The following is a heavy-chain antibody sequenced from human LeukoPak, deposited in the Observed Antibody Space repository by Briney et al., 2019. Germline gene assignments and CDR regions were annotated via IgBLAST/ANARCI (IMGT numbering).Heavy chain of an antibody. CDR3: ARVRYCSSTSCEGPYYYDY. CDR1: GFTFSDYY. J-gene: IGHJ4*02. Sequence: GGSLRLSCAASGFTFSDYYMSWIRQAPGKGLEWVSYISSSSSYTNYADSVKGRITISRDNAKNSLYLQMNSLRAEDTAVYYCARVRYCSSTSCEGPYYYDYWGQGTLVTVSS. D-gene: IGHD2-2*01. V-gene: IGHV3-11*06. CDR2: ISSSSSYT.